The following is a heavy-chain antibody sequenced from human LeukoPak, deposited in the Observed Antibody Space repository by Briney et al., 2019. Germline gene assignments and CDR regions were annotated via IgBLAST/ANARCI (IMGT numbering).Heavy chain of an antibody. Sequence: ASVKVSCKASGYTFTGYYMHWVRQAPGQGLEWMGWINPNSGGTNYAQKFQGRVTMTRDTSISTAYMELSGLRSDDTAVYYCARDVGLRLGELSLHYYFDYWGQGTLVTVSS. V-gene: IGHV1-2*02. D-gene: IGHD3-16*02. CDR3: ARDVGLRLGELSLHYYFDY. CDR2: INPNSGGT. CDR1: GYTFTGYY. J-gene: IGHJ4*02.